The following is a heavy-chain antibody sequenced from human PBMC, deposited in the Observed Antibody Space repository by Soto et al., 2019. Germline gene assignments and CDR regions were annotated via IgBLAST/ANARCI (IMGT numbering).Heavy chain of an antibody. D-gene: IGHD5-12*01. Sequence: SVKVSCKASGGTFSSYAISWVRQAPGQGLEWMGGIIPIFGTANYAQKFQGRVTITADESTSTAYMELSSLRSEDTAVYYCARDGYNNNWFDPWGQGTLVTVSS. CDR3: ARDGYNNNWFDP. J-gene: IGHJ5*02. CDR2: IIPIFGTA. CDR1: GGTFSSYA. V-gene: IGHV1-69*13.